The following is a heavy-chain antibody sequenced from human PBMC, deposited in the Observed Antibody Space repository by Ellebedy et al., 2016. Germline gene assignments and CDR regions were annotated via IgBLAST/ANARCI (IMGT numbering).Heavy chain of an antibody. CDR3: ARAHGSEVGGSYSF. D-gene: IGHD1-26*01. J-gene: IGHJ4*02. CDR1: GFTFSEYW. V-gene: IGHV3-74*01. Sequence: GESLKISXAASGFTFSEYWMYWVRRAPGKGLVCVARINGDGINSDYADSVKGRFTISRDNSKNTVYLLMNSLRAEDTALYYCARAHGSEVGGSYSFWGQGTLVSVSS. CDR2: INGDGINS.